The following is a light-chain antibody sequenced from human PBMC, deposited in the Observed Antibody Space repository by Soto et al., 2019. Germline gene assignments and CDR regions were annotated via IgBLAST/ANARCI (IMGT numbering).Light chain of an antibody. CDR1: SSDFVSYNR. J-gene: IGLJ1*01. Sequence: QSVRTQPGSVSGSPGQSFTVCCTLRSSDFVSYNRVSWYQQPPGTAPKLIIYEASNRPSGVPDRFSGSRSGNTASLTISGLQAADEADYYCSLYTSENTYVFGTGTKVTVL. CDR2: EAS. CDR3: SLYTSENTYV. V-gene: IGLV2-18*01.